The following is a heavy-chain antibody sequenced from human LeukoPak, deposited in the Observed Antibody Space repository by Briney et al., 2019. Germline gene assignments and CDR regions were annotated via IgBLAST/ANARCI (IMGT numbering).Heavy chain of an antibody. CDR2: IIPIFGTA. V-gene: IGHV1-69*13. J-gene: IGHJ4*02. CDR1: GCTFSSYA. CDR3: ARELRSDFWSVYFVY. Sequence: SVKVSCKASGCTFSSYAISGVRQAPGKGLEWMGGIIPIFGTANYAQKFQGRVTITADESTGTAYMELSSLRSEDTAVYYGARELRSDFWSVYFVYWGQGTLVTVSS. D-gene: IGHD3-3*01.